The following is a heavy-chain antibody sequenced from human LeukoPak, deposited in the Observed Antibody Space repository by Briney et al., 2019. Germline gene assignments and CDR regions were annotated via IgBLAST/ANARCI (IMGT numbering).Heavy chain of an antibody. V-gene: IGHV4-59*08. Sequence: SETLSLTCTVSGGSISSYYWSWIRQPPGKGLEWIGYIYYSGSTNYNPSLKSRVTISVDTSKNQFSLKLSSVTAADTAVYYCARGGYRYAVDYWGQGTRVTVSS. CDR2: IYYSGST. J-gene: IGHJ4*02. CDR3: ARGGYRYAVDY. D-gene: IGHD5-18*01. CDR1: GGSISSYY.